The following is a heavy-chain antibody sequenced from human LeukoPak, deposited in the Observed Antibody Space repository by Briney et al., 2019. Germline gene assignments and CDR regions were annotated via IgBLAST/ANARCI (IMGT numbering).Heavy chain of an antibody. Sequence: PGGSPRLSCAASGFTFDDYAMHWVRQAPGKGLEWVSGISWNSGSIGYADSVKGRFTISRDNAKNSLYLQMNSLRAEDTALYYCVKDATTLVKYFDYWGQGTLVTVSS. D-gene: IGHD5-18*01. V-gene: IGHV3-9*01. J-gene: IGHJ4*02. CDR2: ISWNSGSI. CDR1: GFTFDDYA. CDR3: VKDATTLVKYFDY.